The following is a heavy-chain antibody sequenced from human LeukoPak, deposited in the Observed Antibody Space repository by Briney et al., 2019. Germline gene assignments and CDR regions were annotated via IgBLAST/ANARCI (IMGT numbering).Heavy chain of an antibody. CDR3: ARGQLRLRHRGFDP. CDR1: GGTFSSYA. D-gene: IGHD4-17*01. CDR2: IIPIFGTA. J-gene: IGHJ5*02. Sequence: GASVKVSCKASGGTFSSYAISWVRQAPGQGLEWMGGIIPIFGTANYAQKFQGRVTITADKSTSTAYMELSSLRSEDTAVYYCARGQLRLRHRGFDPWGQGTLVTVSS. V-gene: IGHV1-69*06.